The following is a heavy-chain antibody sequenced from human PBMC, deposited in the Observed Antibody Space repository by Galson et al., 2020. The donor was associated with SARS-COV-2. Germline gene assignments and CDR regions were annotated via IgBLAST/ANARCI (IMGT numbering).Heavy chain of an antibody. J-gene: IGHJ4*02. CDR2: ISTSETK. V-gene: IGHV3-48*02. CDR1: GFTFGSYS. D-gene: IGHD2-15*01. CDR3: ARVSKGLVVVVAATDY. Sequence: GGSLRLSCAASGFTFGSYSMNWVRQAPGKGLEWISYISTSETKYYADSVKGRFTVSRDNAKNSLFLQMNSLRDEDTAVYYCARVSKGLVVVVAATDYWGQGTLVTVSS.